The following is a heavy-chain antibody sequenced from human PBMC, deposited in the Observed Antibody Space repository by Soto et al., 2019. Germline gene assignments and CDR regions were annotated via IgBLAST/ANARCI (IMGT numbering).Heavy chain of an antibody. V-gene: IGHV3-11*01. CDR1: GFTFSDYF. Sequence: QVHLVESGGGVVKPAGSLRLSCAASGFTFSDYFMSWIRQAPGKGLEWVSFISGSGDNIKYADSVRGRFTMSRDNSKKTLYLQMNSLRVEDSALYYCARGSTDSYPGSRIFDFWGRGTLVTVSS. CDR2: ISGSGDNI. CDR3: ARGSTDSYPGSRIFDF. J-gene: IGHJ4*02. D-gene: IGHD3-10*01.